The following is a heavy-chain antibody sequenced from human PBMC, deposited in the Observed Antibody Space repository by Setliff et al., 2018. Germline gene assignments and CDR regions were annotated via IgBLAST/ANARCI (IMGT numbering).Heavy chain of an antibody. CDR3: ARVELRRAAAGFNYFDP. CDR1: GGIFSTYS. D-gene: IGHD6-13*01. J-gene: IGHJ5*02. Sequence: SVKVSCKASGGIFSTYSFSWVRQAPGQGLEWVGGIIPMFGTTNYAQSFQGRLTITADESTSTAYMELRSLRSDDTAVYYCARVELRRAAAGFNYFDPWGQGTPVTVSS. CDR2: IIPMFGTT. V-gene: IGHV1-69*13.